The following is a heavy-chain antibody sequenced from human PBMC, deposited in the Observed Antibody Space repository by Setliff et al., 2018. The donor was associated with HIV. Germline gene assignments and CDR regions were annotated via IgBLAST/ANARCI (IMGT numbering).Heavy chain of an antibody. CDR3: ARGDPFTDFDS. D-gene: IGHD3-16*01. Sequence: PSETLSLTCTVSGGSISGFYWNWIRQSAGKGLQWIGRIYDSGTTKYNPSLKSRVTISIDTSKNQFSLKLTSVTAADTAVYYCARGDPFTDFDSWGQGTLVTVSS. CDR1: GGSISGFY. J-gene: IGHJ4*02. V-gene: IGHV4-4*07. CDR2: IYDSGTT.